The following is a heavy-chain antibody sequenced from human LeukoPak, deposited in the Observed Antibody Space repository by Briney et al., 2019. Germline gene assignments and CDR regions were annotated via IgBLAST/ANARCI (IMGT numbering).Heavy chain of an antibody. CDR1: GFTFSSYA. V-gene: IGHV3-23*01. J-gene: IGHJ1*01. Sequence: GGSLRLSCAASGFTFSSYAMSWVRQAPGKGLEWVSAISGSGGSTYYADPVKGRFTISRDNSKNTLYLQMNSLRAEDTAVYYCAKEPLETVTTGYFQHWGQGTLVTVSS. CDR2: ISGSGGST. D-gene: IGHD4-17*01. CDR3: AKEPLETVTTGYFQH.